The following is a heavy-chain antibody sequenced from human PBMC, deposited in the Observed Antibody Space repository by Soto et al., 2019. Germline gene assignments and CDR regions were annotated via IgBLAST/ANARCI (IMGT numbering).Heavy chain of an antibody. Sequence: GGSLSLSCAASGFTFSSYAMHWVRQAPGKGLEWVAVISYDGSNKYYADSVKGRFTISRDNSKNTLYLQMNSLRAEDTAVYYCARTGLRFLEADAFDIWGQGTMVTVSS. CDR2: ISYDGSNK. D-gene: IGHD3-3*01. J-gene: IGHJ3*02. V-gene: IGHV3-30-3*01. CDR3: ARTGLRFLEADAFDI. CDR1: GFTFSSYA.